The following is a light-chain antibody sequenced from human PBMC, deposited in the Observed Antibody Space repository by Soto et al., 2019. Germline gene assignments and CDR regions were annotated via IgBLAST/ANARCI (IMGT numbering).Light chain of an antibody. CDR1: SSDVGDYNY. CDR2: DDD. Sequence: QSAVTQPASVSGSPGQSITISCTGTSSDVGDYNYVSWYQHHPGKAPKLIIYDDDKRPSGIPDRFSGSKSGTSATLGITGFRTGDEADYYCGSWDSSLSAYVFGTGTKVTVL. V-gene: IGLV1-51*01. CDR3: GSWDSSLSAYV. J-gene: IGLJ1*01.